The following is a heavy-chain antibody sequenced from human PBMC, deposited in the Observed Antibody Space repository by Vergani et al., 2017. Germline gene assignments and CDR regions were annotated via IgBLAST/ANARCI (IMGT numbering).Heavy chain of an antibody. CDR1: GGSFSGYF. V-gene: IGHV4-34*01. Sequence: QVPLQQWGAGLLKPSETLSLTCAVYGGSFSGYFWSWLRQPPGKGLEWIGEVNHSGSTIYNPSLKCRVTISVDTSKNQFSLKLSSVTAADTAVYYCARGKLVPYYYYYGMDVWGQXP. CDR2: VNHSGST. D-gene: IGHD6-13*01. CDR3: ARGKLVPYYYYYGMDV. J-gene: IGHJ6*02.